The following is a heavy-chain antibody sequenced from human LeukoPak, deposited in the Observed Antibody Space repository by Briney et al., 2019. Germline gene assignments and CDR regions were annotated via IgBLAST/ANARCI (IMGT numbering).Heavy chain of an antibody. D-gene: IGHD1-26*01. CDR2: IHYSGST. J-gene: IGHJ3*02. Sequence: PSETLSLTCTVSGGSISSYYWSWIRQPPGKGLEWIGNIHYSGSTNYNPSLKSRVTISVDTSKNQFSLKLSSVTAADTAMYYCARVFEVGASIIYAFDIWGQGTMVTVSS. CDR3: ARVFEVGASIIYAFDI. CDR1: GGSISSYY. V-gene: IGHV4-59*01.